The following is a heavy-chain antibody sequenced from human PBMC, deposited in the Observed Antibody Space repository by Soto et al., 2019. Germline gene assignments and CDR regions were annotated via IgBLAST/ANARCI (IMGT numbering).Heavy chain of an antibody. CDR2: ISPNNFNT. CDR1: GYRFTHFY. V-gene: IGHV1-18*01. CDR3: ARDEGGYDILTGYYKAHHFDY. D-gene: IGHD3-9*01. Sequence: ASVKVSCKASGYRFTHFYITWLRQPPGQELEWMGAISPNNFNTNYAQKLRGRVTLTTEKSTNTAYMDLRSLTSDDTAVYYCARDEGGYDILTGYYKAHHFDYWGQGVPVTVSS. J-gene: IGHJ4*02.